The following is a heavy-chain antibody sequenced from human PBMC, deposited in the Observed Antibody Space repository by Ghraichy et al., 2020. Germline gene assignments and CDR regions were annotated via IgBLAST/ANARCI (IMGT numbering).Heavy chain of an antibody. CDR2: IDKSGDSA. J-gene: IGHJ4*02. V-gene: IGHV3-23*01. CDR3: AKDAGGQWLDIFDS. Sequence: GGSLRLSCAASGFTFDKYAMNWVRQAPGQGLEWVSTIDKSGDSAYYGDSVRGRFTISRDNSMNTLYLQMNSLKAEDTALYYCAKDAGGQWLDIFDSWGQGTLVTVSS. D-gene: IGHD6-19*01. CDR1: GFTFDKYA.